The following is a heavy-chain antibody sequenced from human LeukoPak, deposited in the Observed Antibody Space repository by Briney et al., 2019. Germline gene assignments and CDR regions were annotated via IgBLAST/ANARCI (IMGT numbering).Heavy chain of an antibody. V-gene: IGHV5-51*01. J-gene: IGHJ4*02. CDR1: GHSFTNYW. D-gene: IGHD3-10*01. Sequence: GESLKISCKGSGHSFTNYWIAWVRQMPGKGLEWMGIIYPGDSDTRYSPSFRGQVTISVDKSISTAYLQWSSLKASDTAMYYCARLGYYGSGSYLPLYYWGQGTLITVSS. CDR3: ARLGYYGSGSYLPLYY. CDR2: IYPGDSDT.